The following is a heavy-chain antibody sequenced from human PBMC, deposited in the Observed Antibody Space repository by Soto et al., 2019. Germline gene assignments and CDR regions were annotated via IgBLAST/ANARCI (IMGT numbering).Heavy chain of an antibody. CDR3: LRSSREWFGVVPTSDV. CDR1: GFTFSSYS. D-gene: IGHD3-3*01. Sequence: GGSLRLSCEASGFTFSSYSFNWVRQAPGQGLEWVSFISSGGYTIYHADSLEGRFSISRDDAKNSVYLQMSGLRMDDTAVYYCLRSSREWFGVVPTSDVWGRGTLVTVSS. CDR2: ISSGGYTI. V-gene: IGHV3-48*01. J-gene: IGHJ4*02.